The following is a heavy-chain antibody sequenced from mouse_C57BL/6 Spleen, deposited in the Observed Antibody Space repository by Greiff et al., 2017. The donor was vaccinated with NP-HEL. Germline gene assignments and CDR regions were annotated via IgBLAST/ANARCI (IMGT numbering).Heavy chain of an antibody. CDR3: ARGGDWDGDYAMDY. J-gene: IGHJ4*01. V-gene: IGHV1-82*01. Sequence: VQLQESGPELVKPGASVKISCKASGYAFSSSWMNWVKQRPGKGLEWIGRIYPGDGDTNYNGKFKGKATLTADKSSSTAYMQLSSLTSEDSAVYFCARGGDWDGDYAMDYWGQGTSVTVSS. CDR2: IYPGDGDT. D-gene: IGHD4-1*01. CDR1: GYAFSSSW.